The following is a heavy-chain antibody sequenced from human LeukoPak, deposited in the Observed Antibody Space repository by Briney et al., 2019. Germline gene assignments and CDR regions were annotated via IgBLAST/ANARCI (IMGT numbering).Heavy chain of an antibody. D-gene: IGHD3-10*01. J-gene: IGHJ3*02. Sequence: ASVKVSCTASGYTFTSYGISWVRQAPGQGLEWMGWISAYNGNTNYAQKLQGRVTMTTDTSTSTAYMELRSLRSDDKAVYYCAIGTITMVRGVILAFGIWGQGTMVSVCS. V-gene: IGHV1-18*01. CDR1: GYTFTSYG. CDR3: AIGTITMVRGVILAFGI. CDR2: ISAYNGNT.